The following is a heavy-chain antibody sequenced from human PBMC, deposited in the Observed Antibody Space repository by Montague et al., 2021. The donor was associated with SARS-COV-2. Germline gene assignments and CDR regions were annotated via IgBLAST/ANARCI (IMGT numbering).Heavy chain of an antibody. CDR3: ARARITMIVVVNAFDI. Sequence: TLSLACTVSGGSISSGGYYWSWIRQHPGKGLEWIGYIYYSGSTYYNPSLKSRVTISVDTSKDQFSLKLSSVTAADTAVYYCARARITMIVVVNAFDIWGQGTMVTVSS. D-gene: IGHD3-22*01. J-gene: IGHJ3*02. CDR1: GGSISSGGYY. CDR2: IYYSGST. V-gene: IGHV4-31*03.